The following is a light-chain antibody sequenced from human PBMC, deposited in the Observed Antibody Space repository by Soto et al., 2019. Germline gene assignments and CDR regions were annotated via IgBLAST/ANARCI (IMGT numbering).Light chain of an antibody. CDR2: QDS. V-gene: IGLV3-1*01. J-gene: IGLJ2*01. CDR1: KLGDKY. CDR3: QECDSRNVV. Sequence: SYELTQPPSVSVSQGKTASITCSGDKLGDKYACWYQQKPGQSPVLVIYQDSKRTSGIPERFAGSNSGNTATLTISGTQAMDEADYYCQECDSRNVVFGGGTKLTVL.